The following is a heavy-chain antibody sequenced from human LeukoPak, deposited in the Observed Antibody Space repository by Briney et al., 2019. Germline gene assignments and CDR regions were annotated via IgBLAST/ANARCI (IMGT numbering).Heavy chain of an antibody. CDR3: ARDRIAAAGPHNWFDP. V-gene: IGHV4-34*01. CDR2: INHSGST. CDR1: GGSFSGYS. D-gene: IGHD6-13*01. Sequence: SETLSLTCAVYGGSFSGYSWSWIRQPPGKGLEWIGEINHSGSTNYNPSLKSRVTISVDTSKNQFSLKLSSVTAADTAVYYCARDRIAAAGPHNWFDPWGQGTLVTVSS. J-gene: IGHJ5*02.